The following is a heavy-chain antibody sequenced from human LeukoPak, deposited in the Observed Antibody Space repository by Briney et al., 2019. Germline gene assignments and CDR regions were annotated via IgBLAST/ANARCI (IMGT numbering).Heavy chain of an antibody. CDR2: IYYSGST. J-gene: IGHJ6*02. V-gene: IGHV4-39*01. CDR1: GGSISSSSYY. CDR3: TTDPDYYYYGMDV. Sequence: SETLSLTCTVSGGSISSSSYYWGWIRQPPGKGLEWIGSIYYSGSTYYNPSLKSRVTISVDTSKSQFSLKLSSVTAADTAVYYCTTDPDYYYYGMDVWGQGTTVTVSS. D-gene: IGHD4-17*01.